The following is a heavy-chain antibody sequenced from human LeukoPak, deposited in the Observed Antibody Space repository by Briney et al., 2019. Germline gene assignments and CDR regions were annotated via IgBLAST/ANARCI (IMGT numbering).Heavy chain of an antibody. J-gene: IGHJ3*02. CDR1: GYTFTGYY. CDR3: ARDRGYSGNGAFDI. D-gene: IGHD5-12*01. V-gene: IGHV1-2*06. CDR2: INPNSGGT. Sequence: ASVKVSCKASGYTFTGYYMHWVRQAPGQGLEWMGRINPNSGGTNYAQKFQGRVTMTRDTSISTAHMELSRLRSDDTAVYYCARDRGYSGNGAFDIWGQGTMVTVSS.